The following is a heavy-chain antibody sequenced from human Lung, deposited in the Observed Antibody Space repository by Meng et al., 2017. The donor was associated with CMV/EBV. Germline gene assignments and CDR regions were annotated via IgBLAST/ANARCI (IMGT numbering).Heavy chain of an antibody. CDR2: ISSSSSYI. J-gene: IGHJ6*02. D-gene: IGHD6-13*01. V-gene: IGHV3-21*01. CDR3: ARWQLAEDYYGMDV. CDR1: GFTFSSYS. Sequence: GESLKISCAASGFTFSSYSMNWVRQAPGKGLEWVSSISSSSSYIYYADSVKGRFTNTRDNAKNSLYLQMNSRRAEDTAVYYCARWQLAEDYYGMDVWGQGTXVXVSS.